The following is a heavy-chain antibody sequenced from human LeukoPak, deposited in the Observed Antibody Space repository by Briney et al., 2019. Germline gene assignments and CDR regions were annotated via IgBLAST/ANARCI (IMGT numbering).Heavy chain of an antibody. V-gene: IGHV4-34*01. D-gene: IGHD3-22*01. CDR3: ARGGDSSGYYYPVFDY. Sequence: SETLSLTCAVYGGSFSGYYWSWIRQPPGKGLEWIGEINHSGSTNYNPSLKSRVTISVDTSKNQFSLRLSSVTAADTAVYYCARGGDSSGYYYPVFDYWGQGTLVTVSS. CDR2: INHSGST. CDR1: GGSFSGYY. J-gene: IGHJ4*02.